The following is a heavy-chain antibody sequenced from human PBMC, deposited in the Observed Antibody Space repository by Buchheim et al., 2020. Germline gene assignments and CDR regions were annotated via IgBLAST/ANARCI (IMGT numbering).Heavy chain of an antibody. D-gene: IGHD2-15*01. CDR1: GGSFSGYY. CDR2: INHSGST. Sequence: QVQLQQWGAGLLKPSETLSLTCAVYGGSFSGYYWSWIRQPPGKGLEWIGEINHSGSTNYNPSLKSRVTISVDTSKNQFSLTLSSVTAADTAVYYCAREYCSGGSCYGCFDYWGQGTL. CDR3: AREYCSGGSCYGCFDY. J-gene: IGHJ4*02. V-gene: IGHV4-34*01.